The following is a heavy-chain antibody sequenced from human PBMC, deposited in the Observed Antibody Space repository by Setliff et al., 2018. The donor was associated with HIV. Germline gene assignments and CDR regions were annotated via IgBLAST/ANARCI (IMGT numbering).Heavy chain of an antibody. V-gene: IGHV4-39*01. CDR1: GGSISTSRYY. Sequence: PSEILSLTCTVSGGSISTSRYYWGWIRQPPGKGLEWIGSINYRGNTYYNPSLKSRAAISVDTSKNQISLKLSSVTAADTAVYYCASLDGSESPYIYYYYMDVWGKGTAVTVSS. D-gene: IGHD3-10*01. CDR3: ASLDGSESPYIYYYYMDV. CDR2: INYRGNT. J-gene: IGHJ6*03.